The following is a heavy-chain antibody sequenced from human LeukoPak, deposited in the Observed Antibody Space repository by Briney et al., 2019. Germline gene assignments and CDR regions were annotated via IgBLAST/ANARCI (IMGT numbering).Heavy chain of an antibody. V-gene: IGHV1-46*01. CDR1: RYTFTSYY. Sequence: GASVKVSCKASRYTFTSYYMHWVRQAPGQGLEWMGIINPSGGSTSYAQKFQGRVTMTRDMSTSTVYMELSSLRSEDTAVYYCARGFVYSTSHGWFDPWGQGTLVTVSS. CDR2: INPSGGST. CDR3: ARGFVYSTSHGWFDP. D-gene: IGHD4-11*01. J-gene: IGHJ5*02.